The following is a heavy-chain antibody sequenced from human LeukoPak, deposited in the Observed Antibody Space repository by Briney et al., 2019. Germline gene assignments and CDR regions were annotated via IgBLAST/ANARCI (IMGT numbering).Heavy chain of an antibody. CDR2: INHSGST. J-gene: IGHJ5*02. V-gene: IGHV4-34*01. CDR1: GGSFSGYY. D-gene: IGHD6-13*01. CDR3: ARGERSSSWYWFDP. Sequence: KPSETLSLTCAVYGGSFSGYYWSWIRQPPGKGLEWIGEINHSGSTNYNPSLKSRVTISVDTSKNQFSLKLSSVSAADPAVYYCARGERSSSWYWFDPWGQGTLVTVSS.